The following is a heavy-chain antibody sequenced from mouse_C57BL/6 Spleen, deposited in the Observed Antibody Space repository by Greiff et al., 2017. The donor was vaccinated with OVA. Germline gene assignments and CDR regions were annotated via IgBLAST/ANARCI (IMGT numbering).Heavy chain of an antibody. D-gene: IGHD1-1*01. J-gene: IGHJ4*01. Sequence: EVQLVESGPGLVKPSQSLSLTCSVTGYSITSGYYWNWIRQFPGNKLEWMGYISYDGSNNYNPSLKNRISITRDTSKNQFFLKLNSVTTEDTATYYCARGYYGSSLYYAMDYWGQGTSVTVSS. CDR2: ISYDGSN. CDR1: GYSITSGYY. CDR3: ARGYYGSSLYYAMDY. V-gene: IGHV3-6*01.